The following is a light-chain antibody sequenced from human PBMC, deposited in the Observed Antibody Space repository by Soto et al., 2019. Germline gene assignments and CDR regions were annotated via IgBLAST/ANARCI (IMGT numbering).Light chain of an antibody. CDR1: QAIGNF. V-gene: IGKV1-27*01. CDR2: AAS. CDR3: QKCKVAPFT. J-gene: IGKJ4*01. Sequence: DIQMTQSPSSLSAFVGDRATITCRASQAIGNFLAWYQQKAGKVPKLLIYAASTLQSGVPSRFSGSGSGTDFTLTISSLQPEDVATYYCQKCKVAPFTLRGGTKVDSK.